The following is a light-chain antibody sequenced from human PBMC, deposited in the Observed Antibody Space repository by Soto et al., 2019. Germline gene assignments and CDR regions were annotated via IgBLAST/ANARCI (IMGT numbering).Light chain of an antibody. CDR1: QSVSSY. J-gene: IGKJ2*01. CDR2: DAS. CDR3: QQRSNWPPET. V-gene: IGKV3-11*01. Sequence: EIVLTQSPATLSLSPGERATLSCRASQSVSSYLAWYQQKPGQAPRLLIYDASNRATGIPARFSGSGSGTDFTLTISSLDPEDFAVYYCQQRSNWPPETFGQGTKLEIK.